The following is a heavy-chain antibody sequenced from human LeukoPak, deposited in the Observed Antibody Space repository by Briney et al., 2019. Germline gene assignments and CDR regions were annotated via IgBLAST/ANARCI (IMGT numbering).Heavy chain of an antibody. V-gene: IGHV4-39*01. CDR3: ASGYSGGSYGIDY. J-gene: IGHJ4*02. D-gene: IGHD6-19*01. Sequence: SETLSLTCTVSGGSISGSSYYWGWIRQPPGKGLEWIGSIYYSGSTYYNPSLKSRVTISVDTSKNQFSLKLNSVTATDTAVYYCASGYSGGSYGIDYWGQGTLVIVSS. CDR2: IYYSGST. CDR1: GGSISGSSYY.